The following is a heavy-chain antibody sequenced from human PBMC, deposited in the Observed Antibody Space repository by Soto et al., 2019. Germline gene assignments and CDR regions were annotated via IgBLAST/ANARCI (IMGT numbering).Heavy chain of an antibody. CDR1: GGSVSSGSYY. CDR2: IYYTGSI. CDR3: AGARHCYNYDDAFDI. V-gene: IGHV4-61*01. Sequence: QVQLQESGPGLVKPSETLSLICTVSGGSVSSGSYYWSWIRQPPGKGLEWMGYIYYTGSINYNPTLKSRFTNSVETSKHQVSLKLSSVTAAETAIYYCAGARHCYNYDDAFDIWGQGTMVTVS. D-gene: IGHD5-12*01. J-gene: IGHJ3*02.